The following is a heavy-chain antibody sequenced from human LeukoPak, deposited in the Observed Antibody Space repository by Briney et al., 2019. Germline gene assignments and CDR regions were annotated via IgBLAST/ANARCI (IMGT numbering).Heavy chain of an antibody. Sequence: ASVKVSCKVSGYTLTELSIHWVRQAPGKGLEWMGSFNPELGETIYAQNFQGKVTMTEDTSTDTAYMELSSLRSEDTAVYYCATNPRIVLAGRGAFDIWGQGTMVTVSS. D-gene: IGHD6-19*01. V-gene: IGHV1-24*01. J-gene: IGHJ3*02. CDR3: ATNPRIVLAGRGAFDI. CDR1: GYTLTELS. CDR2: FNPELGET.